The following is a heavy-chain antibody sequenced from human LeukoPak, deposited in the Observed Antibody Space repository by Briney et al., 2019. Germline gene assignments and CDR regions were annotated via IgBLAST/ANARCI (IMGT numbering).Heavy chain of an antibody. CDR2: IRDSGAYG. CDR1: GFTFSNYA. V-gene: IGHV3-23*01. CDR3: AKIRWNSGFDY. D-gene: IGHD1-7*01. J-gene: IGHJ4*02. Sequence: GGSLRLSCAASGFTFSNYAMGWVRQAPGKGLEWVSTIRDSGAYGFYADSVKGRFTISRDNSKNTLYLQMNSLRAEDTAVYYCAKIRWNSGFDYWGQGTLVTVSS.